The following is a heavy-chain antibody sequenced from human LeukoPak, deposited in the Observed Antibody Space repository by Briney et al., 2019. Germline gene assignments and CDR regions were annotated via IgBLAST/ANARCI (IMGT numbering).Heavy chain of an antibody. D-gene: IGHD6-6*01. CDR2: SSSGSSTI. Sequence: PGGSLRLSCAASGFTFSTYAMNWVRQAPGNGLEWISYSSSGSSTIYYADSVKGRFTISRDNAKNSLYLQMHSLRAEDTAVYYCARDIAARRDYWGQGTLVTVSS. J-gene: IGHJ4*02. CDR1: GFTFSTYA. V-gene: IGHV3-48*04. CDR3: ARDIAARRDY.